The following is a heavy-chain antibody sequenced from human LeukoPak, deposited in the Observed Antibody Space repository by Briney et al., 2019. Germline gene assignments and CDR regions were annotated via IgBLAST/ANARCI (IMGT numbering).Heavy chain of an antibody. V-gene: IGHV3-30*18. CDR1: GFTFSSYG. J-gene: IGHJ4*02. CDR2: ISYDGSNK. CDR3: AKDLKLAPFDY. Sequence: GGSLRLSCAASGFTFSSYGLHWVRQAPGKGLEWVAVISYDGSNKYYADSVEGRFTISRDNSENTLYLQMNSLRAEDTAVYYCAKDLKLAPFDYWGQGTLVTVSS.